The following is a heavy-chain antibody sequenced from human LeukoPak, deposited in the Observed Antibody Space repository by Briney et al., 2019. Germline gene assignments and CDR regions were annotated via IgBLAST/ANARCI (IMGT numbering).Heavy chain of an antibody. J-gene: IGHJ4*02. Sequence: GGSLRLSCAASGFTFSSYAMSWVRQAPGKGLEWVSAISGSGGSTYYADSVKGRFTISRDNSKNTLYLQMNSLRARRTAVYYCANGYCSGGSCYWALGYWGQGALVTVSS. CDR3: ANGYCSGGSCYWALGY. V-gene: IGHV3-23*01. CDR1: GFTFSSYA. CDR2: ISGSGGST. D-gene: IGHD2-15*01.